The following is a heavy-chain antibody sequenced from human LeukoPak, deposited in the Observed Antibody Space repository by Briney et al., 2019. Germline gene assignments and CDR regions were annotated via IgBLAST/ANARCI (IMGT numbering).Heavy chain of an antibody. CDR2: INHSGST. CDR1: GGSFSGYY. CDR3: ARQKDSRGWYYFDY. V-gene: IGHV4-34*01. D-gene: IGHD6-19*01. J-gene: IGHJ4*02. Sequence: PSETLSLTCAVYGGSFSGYYWSWIRQPPGKGLEWIGEINHSGSTNYNPSLKSRVTISVDTSKNQFSLKLSSVTAADTAVYYCARQKDSRGWYYFDYWGQGTLVTVSS.